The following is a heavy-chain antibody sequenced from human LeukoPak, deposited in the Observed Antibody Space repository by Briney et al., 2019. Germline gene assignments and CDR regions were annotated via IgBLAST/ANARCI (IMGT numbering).Heavy chain of an antibody. CDR3: ARHIVTGTSSFYAFDL. CDR1: GYSFTSYW. J-gene: IGHJ3*01. V-gene: IGHV5-10-1*01. CDR2: IDPSDSYT. D-gene: IGHD1-7*01. Sequence: PGESLRISCKGSGYSFTSYWISWVRQMPGKGREWMGRIDPSDSYTNYSPSFQGHVTISADKSISTAYLQWSSLKTSDTAIYYCARHIVTGTSSFYAFDLWGQGTMVTVSS.